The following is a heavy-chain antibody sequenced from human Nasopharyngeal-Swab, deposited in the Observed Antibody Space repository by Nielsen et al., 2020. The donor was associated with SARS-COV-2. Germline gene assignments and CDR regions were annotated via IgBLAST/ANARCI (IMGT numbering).Heavy chain of an antibody. Sequence: ESLKISCAASGSTFSSYSMNWVRQAPGKGLEWVSSISSSSSYIYYADSVKGRFTISRDNAKNSLYLQMNSLRAEDTAVYYCARGSYYYDSSGYYDYWGQGTLVTVSS. J-gene: IGHJ4*02. CDR2: ISSSSSYI. CDR1: GSTFSSYS. CDR3: ARGSYYYDSSGYYDY. D-gene: IGHD3-22*01. V-gene: IGHV3-21*01.